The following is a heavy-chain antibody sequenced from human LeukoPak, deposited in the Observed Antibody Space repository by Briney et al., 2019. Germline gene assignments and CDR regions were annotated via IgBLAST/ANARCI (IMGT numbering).Heavy chain of an antibody. CDR1: GASITSYY. Sequence: SETLSLTCTVSGASITSYYWSRIRQPPGKGLEWIGYIYYSGSTTYKPSLKSRVTISVDTSKNQFSLKLSSVTAADTAVYYCARLSIVGATNFDYWGQGTLVTVSS. CDR2: IYYSGST. CDR3: ARLSIVGATNFDY. V-gene: IGHV4-59*08. J-gene: IGHJ4*02. D-gene: IGHD1-26*01.